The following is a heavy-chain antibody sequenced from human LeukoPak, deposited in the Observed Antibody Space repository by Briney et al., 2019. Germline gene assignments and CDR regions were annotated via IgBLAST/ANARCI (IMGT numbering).Heavy chain of an antibody. J-gene: IGHJ4*02. CDR2: IYYSGST. CDR1: GGSISSYY. D-gene: IGHD3-22*01. CDR3: AREVAQYYDSSGYYWRYFDY. Sequence: SETLSLTCTVSGGSISSYYWSWIRQPPGKGLEWIGYIYYSGSTNYNPSLKSRVTISVDTSKNQFSLKLSSVTAADTAVYYCAREVAQYYDSSGYYWRYFDYWGQGTLVTVSS. V-gene: IGHV4-59*01.